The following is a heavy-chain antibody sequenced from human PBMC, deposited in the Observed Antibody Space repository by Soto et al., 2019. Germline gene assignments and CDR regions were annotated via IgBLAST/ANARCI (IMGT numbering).Heavy chain of an antibody. CDR3: SRDGDYYGLDV. J-gene: IGHJ6*02. CDR2: IVVGSGNT. Sequence: GASVKVSCKASGFNFTRSAVQWVRQARGQRLEWIGWIVVGSGNTIYAQRFQERVTITRDMSTSTAYMQMNSLQTEDTAIYYCSRDGDYYGLDVWGRGTTVTVSS. D-gene: IGHD2-2*01. V-gene: IGHV1-58*01. CDR1: GFNFTRSA.